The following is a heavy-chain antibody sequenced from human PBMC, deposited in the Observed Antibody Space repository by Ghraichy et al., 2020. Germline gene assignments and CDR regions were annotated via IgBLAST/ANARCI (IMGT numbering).Heavy chain of an antibody. CDR2: LSGSGDST. CDR1: GFTFSSYV. Sequence: ETLSLTCAASGFTFSSYVMSWVRQAPGKGLEWVSALSGSGDSTYSADSVKGRFTISRDNSQNTLYLQMNSLRVEDTAVYYCAKEQVGATASTYFGMDVWGQGTTVTVTS. D-gene: IGHD1-26*01. V-gene: IGHV3-23*01. CDR3: AKEQVGATASTYFGMDV. J-gene: IGHJ6*02.